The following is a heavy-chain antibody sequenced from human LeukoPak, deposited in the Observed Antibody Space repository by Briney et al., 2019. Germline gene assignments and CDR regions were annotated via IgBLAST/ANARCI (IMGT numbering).Heavy chain of an antibody. J-gene: IGHJ5*01. CDR1: GFSLSDYY. CDR2: ISNSGRVT. Sequence: AGGSLRLSCAASGFSLSDYYMSWIRQAPGEGLEWVSYISNSGRVTYYADSVKGRFTISRDDAKNLLFLQMNRLRAEDTAVYYCARETEYSSSWYDSWGQGTLVTVSS. V-gene: IGHV3-11*01. D-gene: IGHD2-2*01. CDR3: ARETEYSSSWYDS.